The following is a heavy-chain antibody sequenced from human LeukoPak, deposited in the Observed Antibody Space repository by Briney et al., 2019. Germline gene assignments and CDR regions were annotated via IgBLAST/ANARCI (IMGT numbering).Heavy chain of an antibody. CDR3: ARAVEGSSGLFDP. D-gene: IGHD3-22*01. J-gene: IGHJ5*02. Sequence: NRGESLQTSCKGSGYSFTSYWIGCVRQMPGKGLEWMGIIYPGDSDTRYSPSFQGQVTISADKSISTAYLQWSSLKASDTVMYYCARAVEGSSGLFDPWGQGTLVTVSS. CDR2: IYPGDSDT. V-gene: IGHV5-51*01. CDR1: GYSFTSYW.